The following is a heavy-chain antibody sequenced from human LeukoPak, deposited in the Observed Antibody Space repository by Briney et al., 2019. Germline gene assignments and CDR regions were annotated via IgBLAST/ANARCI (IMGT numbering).Heavy chain of an antibody. CDR1: GYTFTGYY. D-gene: IGHD2/OR15-2a*01. CDR3: ARDYDYFAGWFDS. CDR2: INPNSGGT. V-gene: IGHV1-2*02. Sequence: ASVKVSCKASGYTFTGYYMHWVRQAPGQGLEWMGWINPNSGGTNYAQKFQGRVTMTRDTSISTAYMELSRLRSDDTAVYYCARDYDYFAGWFDSWGQGTLVTVSS. J-gene: IGHJ5*01.